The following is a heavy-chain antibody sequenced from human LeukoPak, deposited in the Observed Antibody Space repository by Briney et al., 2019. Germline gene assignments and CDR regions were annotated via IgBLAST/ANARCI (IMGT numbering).Heavy chain of an antibody. CDR3: ARGFTMVRGVGVY. CDR2: ISYDGSNK. Sequence: PGGSLRLSCAASGFTFSSYGMHWVRQAPGKGLEWVAVISYDGSNKYYADSVKGRFTISRDNSKNTLYLQMNSLRAEDTAVYYCARGFTMVRGVGVYWGQGTLVTVSS. D-gene: IGHD3-10*01. CDR1: GFTFSSYG. J-gene: IGHJ4*02. V-gene: IGHV3-30*03.